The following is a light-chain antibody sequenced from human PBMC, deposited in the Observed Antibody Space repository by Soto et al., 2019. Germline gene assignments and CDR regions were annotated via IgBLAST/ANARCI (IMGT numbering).Light chain of an antibody. V-gene: IGKV3-15*01. J-gene: IGKJ1*01. CDR3: QQYYNWWT. CDR1: QSVSSS. Sequence: EIVMTQSPATLSVSPGERATLSCRAIQSVSSSLAWYQQKPGQAPRLLIYGTSTRATGIPARFSGSGSGTEFTLTISGLQSEDFAVYYCQQYYNWWTFGQGTKVEIK. CDR2: GTS.